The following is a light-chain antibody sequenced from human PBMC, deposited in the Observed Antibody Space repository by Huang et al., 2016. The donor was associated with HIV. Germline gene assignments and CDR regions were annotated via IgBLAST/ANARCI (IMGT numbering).Light chain of an antibody. J-gene: IGKJ5*01. Sequence: AIQLTQSPSSLSASVGDRVTITCRASRGISSGLAWYQQKPGKAPKLLIFDASSLESGVPSRFSGSGSGTDFTLAISSLQPEDFATYYCQQFNNYLTFGQGTRLGIQ. CDR3: QQFNNYLT. CDR2: DAS. V-gene: IGKV1D-13*01. CDR1: RGISSG.